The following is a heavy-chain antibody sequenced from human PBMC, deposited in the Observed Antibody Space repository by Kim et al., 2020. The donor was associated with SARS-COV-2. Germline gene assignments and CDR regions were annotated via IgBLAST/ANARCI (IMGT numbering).Heavy chain of an antibody. CDR2: ISGSGGST. Sequence: GGSLILSCAASGFTFSSYAMSWVRQAPGKGLEWVSAISGSGGSTYYADSVKGRFTISRDNSKNTLYLQMNSLRAEDTAVYYCAKGKYVLLWFGELSFGAIDYWGQGTLVTVSS. CDR3: AKGKYVLLWFGELSFGAIDY. D-gene: IGHD3-10*01. V-gene: IGHV3-23*01. J-gene: IGHJ4*02. CDR1: GFTFSSYA.